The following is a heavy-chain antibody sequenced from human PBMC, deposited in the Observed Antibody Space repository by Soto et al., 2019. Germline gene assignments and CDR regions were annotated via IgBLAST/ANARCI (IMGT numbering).Heavy chain of an antibody. CDR3: AKDADSADSSGYYRIYYYYYGMDV. D-gene: IGHD3-22*01. V-gene: IGHV3-23*01. CDR1: GFTFSSYA. CDR2: ISGSGGST. Sequence: GGSLILSCAASGFTFSSYAMSWVRQAPGKGLEWVSAISGSGGSTYYADSVKGRFTISRDNSKNTLYLQMNSLRAEDTAVYYCAKDADSADSSGYYRIYYYYYGMDVWGQGTTVTVSS. J-gene: IGHJ6*02.